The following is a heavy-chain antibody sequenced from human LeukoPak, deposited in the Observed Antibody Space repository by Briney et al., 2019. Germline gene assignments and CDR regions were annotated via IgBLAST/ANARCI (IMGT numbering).Heavy chain of an antibody. CDR2: ISAYNGNT. CDR1: GYTFTSYG. V-gene: IGHV1-18*01. D-gene: IGHD2-2*01. Sequence: ASVKVSFKASGYTFTSYGISWVRQAPGQGVEWMGWISAYNGNTNYAQKLQGRVTMTTDTSTSTAYMELRSLRSDDTAVYYCARDRADIVVVPAARDYYYYAMDVWGQGTTVTVSS. CDR3: ARDRADIVVVPAARDYYYYAMDV. J-gene: IGHJ6*02.